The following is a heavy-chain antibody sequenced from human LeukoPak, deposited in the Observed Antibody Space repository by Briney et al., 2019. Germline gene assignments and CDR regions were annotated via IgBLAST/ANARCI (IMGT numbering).Heavy chain of an antibody. J-gene: IGHJ4*02. CDR3: ARDADGDYVGRYYFDY. D-gene: IGHD4-17*01. Sequence: PSQTLSLTCTVSGGSISSGSYYWSWIRQPAGKGLEWIGRIYTSGSTNYNPSLKSRVTISVDTSKNQFSLKLSSVTAADTAVYYCARDADGDYVGRYYFDYWGQGTLVTVSS. CDR1: GGSISSGSYY. V-gene: IGHV4-61*02. CDR2: IYTSGST.